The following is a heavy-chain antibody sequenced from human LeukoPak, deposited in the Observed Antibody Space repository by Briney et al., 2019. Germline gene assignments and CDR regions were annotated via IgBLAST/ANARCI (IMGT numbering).Heavy chain of an antibody. CDR2: IYTRGST. CDR1: SGSISTSNYY. J-gene: IGHJ4*02. D-gene: IGHD3-22*01. Sequence: SETLSLTCTVSSGSISTSNYYWGWVRQPPGKALEWIGRIYTRGSTNYNPSLKSRVTISVDTSKNQFSLKLSSVTAADTAVYYCAREDYYDSSGYWYFDYWGQGTLVTVSS. V-gene: IGHV4-39*07. CDR3: AREDYYDSSGYWYFDY.